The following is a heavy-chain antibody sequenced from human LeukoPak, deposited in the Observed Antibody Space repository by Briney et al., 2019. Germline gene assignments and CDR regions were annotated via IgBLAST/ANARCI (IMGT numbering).Heavy chain of an antibody. CDR2: IYYSGST. Sequence: SETLSLTCTVSGGSVSSGLNKWSWIRQPPGKGLEWIGYIYYSGSTNYNPSLKSRVTISVEKSKNQFSLKLSSATAADTAVYYCARDISSSSAFDIWGQGTMVTVSS. CDR1: GGSVSSGLNK. D-gene: IGHD6-6*01. J-gene: IGHJ3*02. V-gene: IGHV4-61*01. CDR3: ARDISSSSAFDI.